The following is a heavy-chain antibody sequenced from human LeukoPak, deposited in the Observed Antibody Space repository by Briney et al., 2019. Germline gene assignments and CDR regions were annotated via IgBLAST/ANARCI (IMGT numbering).Heavy chain of an antibody. CDR2: IHYTGAT. V-gene: IGHV4-34*01. CDR1: GGSITGYY. Sequence: PSETLSLTFAVYGGSITGYYWSWLRQTPGRGLEWVGEIHYTGATSYNPSLKSRATISTDTSKNQFSLRLSSVTAADTAVYYCARGNILTGYCFDFWGQGALVTVSS. J-gene: IGHJ4*02. D-gene: IGHD3-9*01. CDR3: ARGNILTGYCFDF.